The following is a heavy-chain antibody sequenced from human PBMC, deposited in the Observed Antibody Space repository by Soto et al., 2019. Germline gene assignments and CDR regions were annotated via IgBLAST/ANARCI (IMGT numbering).Heavy chain of an antibody. CDR2: ISSSSSYI. Sequence: EVQLVESGGGLVKPGGSLRLSCAASGFTFSSYSMNWVRQAPGKGLEWVSSISSSSSYIYYADSVKGRFTISRDNAKNSLYLQMNSLRAEDTAVYYCARDLVPAALAFDIWGQGTMVTVSS. J-gene: IGHJ3*02. D-gene: IGHD2-2*01. CDR1: GFTFSSYS. V-gene: IGHV3-21*01. CDR3: ARDLVPAALAFDI.